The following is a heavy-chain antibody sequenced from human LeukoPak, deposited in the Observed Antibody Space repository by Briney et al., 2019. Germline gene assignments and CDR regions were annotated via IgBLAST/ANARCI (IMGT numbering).Heavy chain of an antibody. CDR2: IDRPAKSYAT. D-gene: IGHD1-26*01. Sequence: GGSLRLSCAACGFTLSDSAIHWVRQASGKGLEWVGLIDRPAKSYATAYGASVGGRFTISRDDSKNTAYLQMDSLKTEDTALYYCTRDRGTYNWLDPWGQGTLVSVSS. CDR1: GFTLSDSA. CDR3: TRDRGTYNWLDP. J-gene: IGHJ5*02. V-gene: IGHV3-73*01.